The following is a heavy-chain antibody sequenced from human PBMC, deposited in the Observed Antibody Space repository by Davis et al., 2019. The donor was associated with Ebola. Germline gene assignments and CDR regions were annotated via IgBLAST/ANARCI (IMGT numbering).Heavy chain of an antibody. CDR1: GFTFYRYE. CDR2: ISGSATST. V-gene: IGHV3-48*03. J-gene: IGHJ4*02. Sequence: PGGSLRLSCAASGFTFYRYETNWVRQAPGKGLEWVSYISGSATSTFYADSVKGRFTISRDNARDSLYLQMDSLRVEDTAIYYCARDAFSLSRYDTEDHWGQGTLVTVSS. CDR3: ARDAFSLSRYDTEDH. D-gene: IGHD3-9*01.